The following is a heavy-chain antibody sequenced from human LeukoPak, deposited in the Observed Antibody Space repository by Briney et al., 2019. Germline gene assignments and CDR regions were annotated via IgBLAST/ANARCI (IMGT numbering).Heavy chain of an antibody. CDR1: GFTFTYAW. CDR3: ARDLYF. J-gene: IGHJ4*02. CDR2: ISSSSTTI. V-gene: IGHV3-48*02. D-gene: IGHD2-15*01. Sequence: PGGSLRLSCAASGFTFTYAWMSWVRQAPGKGLEWISYISSSSTTIYYADSVKGRFTISRDNAKNSLYLQMNSLRDEDTAVYYCARDLYFWGQGTLVTVSS.